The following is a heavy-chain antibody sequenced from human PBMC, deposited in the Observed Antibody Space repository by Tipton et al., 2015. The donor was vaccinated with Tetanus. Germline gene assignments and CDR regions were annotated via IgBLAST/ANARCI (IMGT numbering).Heavy chain of an antibody. V-gene: IGHV3-48*02. CDR1: GFTFSSYS. J-gene: IGHJ4*02. Sequence: SLRLSCAASGFTFSSYSMNWVRQAPGKGLEWVSYISSSSSTIYYADSVKGRFTISRDNAKNSLYLQMNSLGDEDTAVYYCARAPAGYSSGWYVGWGQGTLVTVSS. CDR3: ARAPAGYSSGWYVG. CDR2: ISSSSSTI. D-gene: IGHD6-19*01.